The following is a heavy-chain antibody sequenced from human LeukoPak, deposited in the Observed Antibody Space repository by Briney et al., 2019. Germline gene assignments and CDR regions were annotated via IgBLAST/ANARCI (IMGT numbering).Heavy chain of an antibody. Sequence: SVKVSCTASGGTFDNSAINWVRQAPGQGLEWMGRLITTLDKTFYAQNVQGRVTITADSLEIPSLRSEDTAAYYCATSHHWKNNLSSSYGLDVWGQGTTITVSS. D-gene: IGHD1/OR15-1a*01. J-gene: IGHJ6*02. V-gene: IGHV1-69*04. CDR3: ATSHHWKNNLSSSYGLDV. CDR1: GGTFDNSA. CDR2: LITTLDKT.